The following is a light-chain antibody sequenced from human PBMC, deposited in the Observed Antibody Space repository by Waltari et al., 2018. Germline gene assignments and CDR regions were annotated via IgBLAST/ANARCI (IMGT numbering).Light chain of an antibody. CDR3: QVWDSSSAHYV. CDR2: DDS. V-gene: IGLV3-21*02. CDR1: NIGRKS. Sequence: SYVLAQPPSVSGATGETPRITCGGNNIGRKSEQWYQQQPGHAPVLVVYDDSEQPSGSLERFSGSNSGNTATLTISWDDAGDEADYYCQVWDSSSAHYVFGTGTKVTVL. J-gene: IGLJ1*01.